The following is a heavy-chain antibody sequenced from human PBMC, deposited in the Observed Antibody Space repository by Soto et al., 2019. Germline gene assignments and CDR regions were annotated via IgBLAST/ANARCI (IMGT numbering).Heavy chain of an antibody. V-gene: IGHV1-69*05. J-gene: IGHJ6*02. Sequence: SVKVSCKASGGTFNNYASSWVRQAPGQGLEWMGGIIPIFGTANYAQKFQGRVTITTDESTSTAYRELSSLRSEDTAVYYCARTGYYENSGRGYFDVLGQGNTVTGSS. CDR2: IIPIFGTA. CDR3: ARTGYYENSGRGYFDV. CDR1: GGTFNNYA. D-gene: IGHD3-22*01.